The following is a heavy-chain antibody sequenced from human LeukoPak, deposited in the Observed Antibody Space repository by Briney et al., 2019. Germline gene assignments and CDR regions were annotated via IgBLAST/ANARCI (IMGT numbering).Heavy chain of an antibody. Sequence: SDTLSLTCAVYGGPFSGYYWSWIRQPPAKGLEWIGEINHSGSTNYNPSLKSRVTISVDTSKIQFSLKLSSVTAADTAVYYCARRSQAARKHLYYWGKVILVTVS. CDR3: ARRSQAARKHLYY. J-gene: IGHJ4*02. CDR2: INHSGST. CDR1: GGPFSGYY. V-gene: IGHV4-34*01. D-gene: IGHD6-6*01.